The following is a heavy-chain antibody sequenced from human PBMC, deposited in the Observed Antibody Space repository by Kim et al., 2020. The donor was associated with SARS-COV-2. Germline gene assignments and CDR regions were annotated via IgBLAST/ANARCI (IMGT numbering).Heavy chain of an antibody. CDR3: ARVYNWNYGDN. J-gene: IGHJ4*02. V-gene: IGHV3-48*03. D-gene: IGHD1-7*01. Sequence: YFADSMRSRLTIPRDNAKHSLYLQMSSLRAEDTAVYYCARVYNWNYGDNWGQGTLVSVSS.